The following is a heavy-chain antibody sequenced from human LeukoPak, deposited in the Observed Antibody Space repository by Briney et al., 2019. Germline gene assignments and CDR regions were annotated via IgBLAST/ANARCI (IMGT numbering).Heavy chain of an antibody. CDR3: AKDGTGYDYVWGNYRSNAFDI. Sequence: GGSLRLSCTASGFTFSNSAMHWVRQAPGKGLEWVAFIRYDGSNKYYADSVKGRFTISRDNSKNTLYLQMSSLRAEDTAVYYCAKDGTGYDYVWGNYRSNAFDIWGQGTMVTVSS. D-gene: IGHD3-16*02. CDR1: GFTFSNSA. CDR2: IRYDGSNK. J-gene: IGHJ3*02. V-gene: IGHV3-30*02.